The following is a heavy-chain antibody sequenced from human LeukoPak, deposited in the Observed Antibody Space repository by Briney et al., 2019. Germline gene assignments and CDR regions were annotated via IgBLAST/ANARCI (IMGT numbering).Heavy chain of an antibody. CDR3: SRDATGDH. CDR2: SRNRAKSYTT. J-gene: IGHJ4*02. V-gene: IGHV3-72*01. CDR1: GFTFSDHY. Sequence: GGSLGLSCAVSGFTFSDHYMDWVRQAPGKGLEWVGRSRNRAKSYTTDYAASVKGRFTISRDDSKSTLYLQMNSLGTEDTAVYYCSRDATGDHWGQGTLVSVSS.